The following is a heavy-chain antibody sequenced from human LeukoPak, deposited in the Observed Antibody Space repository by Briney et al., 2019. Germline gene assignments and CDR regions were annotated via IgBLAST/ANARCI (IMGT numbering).Heavy chain of an antibody. J-gene: IGHJ4*02. D-gene: IGHD6-19*01. CDR1: GFTFSSYA. CDR3: AREGLNYSSGWYWESYYFDY. Sequence: PGGSLRLSCSASGFTFSSYAMSWVRQAPGKGLEWVAVISYDGSNKYYADSVKGRFTISRDNSKNTLYLQMNSLRAEDTAVYYCAREGLNYSSGWYWESYYFDYWGQGTLVTVSS. CDR2: ISYDGSNK. V-gene: IGHV3-30*03.